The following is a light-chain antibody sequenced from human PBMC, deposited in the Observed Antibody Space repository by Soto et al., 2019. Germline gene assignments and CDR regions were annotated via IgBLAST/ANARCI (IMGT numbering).Light chain of an antibody. V-gene: IGKV1-33*01. CDR2: DAS. J-gene: IGKJ5*01. Sequence: DIQMTQSPSSLSASVGDRVTITCQASRDISNYLNWYQQKPGKAPKLLISDASRLETGVPSRFSGRGSGTDFTFTISSLQPEDIATYYCQQYHSLITFGRGTRLEIK. CDR3: QQYHSLIT. CDR1: RDISNY.